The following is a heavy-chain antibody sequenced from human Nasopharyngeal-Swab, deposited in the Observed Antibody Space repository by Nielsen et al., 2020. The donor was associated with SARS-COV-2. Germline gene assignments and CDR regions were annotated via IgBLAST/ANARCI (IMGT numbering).Heavy chain of an antibody. D-gene: IGHD4-17*01. CDR3: AKNYGDYVHYYYMDV. CDR2: ISGSGGST. Sequence: WIRQPPGKGLEWVSAISGSGGSTYYADSVKGRFTISRDNSKNTLYLQMNSLRGEDTAVYYCAKNYGDYVHYYYMDVWGKGTTVTSP. V-gene: IGHV3-23*01. J-gene: IGHJ6*03.